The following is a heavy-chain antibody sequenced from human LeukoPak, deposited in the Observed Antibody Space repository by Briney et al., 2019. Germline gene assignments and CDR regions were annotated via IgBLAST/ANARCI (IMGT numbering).Heavy chain of an antibody. CDR1: GGSFSGYY. CDR2: INHSGST. Sequence: PSETLSLTCAVYGGSFSGYYWSWIRQPPGKGLEWIGEINHSGSTNYNPSLKSRVTISVDTSKNQFSLKLSSVTAADTAVYYCARNPAIWFGELSGWFDPWGQGTLVTVSS. D-gene: IGHD3-10*01. J-gene: IGHJ5*02. V-gene: IGHV4-34*01. CDR3: ARNPAIWFGELSGWFDP.